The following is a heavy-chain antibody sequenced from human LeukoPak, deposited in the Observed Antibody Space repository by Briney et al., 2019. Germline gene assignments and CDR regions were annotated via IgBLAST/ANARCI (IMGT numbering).Heavy chain of an antibody. CDR1: GFTFTSHN. D-gene: IGHD3-10*01. V-gene: IGHV3-74*03. J-gene: IGHJ4*02. Sequence: GGTLRLSCAASGFTFTSHNMHWVRQVSGKGLVWVSRITTGVSTTMYADSVKGRFTISRDNAENTVHLQMSSLRAEDMAIYYCARGYYGDPVAFDYWGQGTLVTVSS. CDR2: ITTGVSTT. CDR3: ARGYYGDPVAFDY.